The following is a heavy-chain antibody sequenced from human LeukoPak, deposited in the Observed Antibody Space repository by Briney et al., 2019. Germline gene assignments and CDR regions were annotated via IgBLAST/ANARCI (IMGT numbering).Heavy chain of an antibody. CDR2: IWYDGSNE. D-gene: IGHD4-17*01. V-gene: IGHV3-33*01. CDR1: GFTFSGYG. CDR3: VRNTVTDDGFDI. J-gene: IGHJ3*02. Sequence: GGSLKFSCAAPGFTFSGYGMHWFGQAPAKGREWVTVIWYDGSNENYADFVKGRFTISRDNSKNTLYLQMNSLRAEDTAVYYCVRNTVTDDGFDIWGQGTMVTVSP.